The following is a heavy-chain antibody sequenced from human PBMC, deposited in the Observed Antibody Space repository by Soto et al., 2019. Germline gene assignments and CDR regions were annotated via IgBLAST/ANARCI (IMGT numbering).Heavy chain of an antibody. CDR1: GASISSGGYY. J-gene: IGHJ4*02. D-gene: IGHD5-18*01. V-gene: IGHV4-31*03. CDR3: ARTEWIQLWFDY. Sequence: QVQLLESGPGLVKPSQTLSLICNVSGASISSGGYYWSWIRQRPGGGLEWLGFIYYSGISHYNPSLKRRATISVDTSKNQFSLTLISVTAADTAVYYCARTEWIQLWFDYWGQGALVTVS. CDR2: IYYSGIS.